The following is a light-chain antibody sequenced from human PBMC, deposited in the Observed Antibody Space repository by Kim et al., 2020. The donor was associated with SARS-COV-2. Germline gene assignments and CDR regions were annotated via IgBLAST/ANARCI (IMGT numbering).Light chain of an antibody. V-gene: IGLV3-1*01. J-gene: IGLJ2*01. CDR2: QDS. CDR3: QAWDSRTL. Sequence: VSVSPGQTANITCSGDKLGDKYACWYQQKPGQSPVLVIYQDSKRPSGIPERFSGSNSGNTATLTISGTQAMDEADYYCQAWDSRTLFGGGTKLTVL. CDR1: KLGDKY.